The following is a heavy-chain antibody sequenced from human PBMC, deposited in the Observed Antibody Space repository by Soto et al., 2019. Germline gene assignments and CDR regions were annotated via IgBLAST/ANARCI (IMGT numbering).Heavy chain of an antibody. CDR1: GFTFSSYA. V-gene: IGHV3-30-3*01. J-gene: IGHJ6*04. D-gene: IGHD4-17*01. CDR3: ASPPKYGGDYYYYGMDV. Sequence: GGSLRLSCAASGFTFSSYAMHWVRQAPGKGLEWVAVISYDGSNKYYADSVKGRFTISRDKSKNTLYLQMNSLRAEDTAVYYCASPPKYGGDYYYYGMDVGGKGTTVTVS. CDR2: ISYDGSNK.